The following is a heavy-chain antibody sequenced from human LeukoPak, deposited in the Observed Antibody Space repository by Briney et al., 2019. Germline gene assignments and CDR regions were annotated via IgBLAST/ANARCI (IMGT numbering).Heavy chain of an antibody. CDR1: GFTFSSYW. CDR3: ARAPGAAMVFGYMDV. V-gene: IGHV3-7*01. J-gene: IGHJ6*03. Sequence: GGSLRLSCAASGFTFSSYWMCWVRQAPGKGLEWVANIKQDGSEKYYVDSVKGRFTISRDNAKNSLYLQMNSLRAEDTAVYYCARAPGAAMVFGYMDVWGKGTTVTVSS. D-gene: IGHD5-18*01. CDR2: IKQDGSEK.